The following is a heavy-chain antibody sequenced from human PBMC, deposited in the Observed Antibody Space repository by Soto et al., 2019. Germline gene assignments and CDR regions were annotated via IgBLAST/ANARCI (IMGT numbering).Heavy chain of an antibody. CDR2: ISSSSSYI. J-gene: IGHJ4*02. CDR1: GFTFSSYS. Sequence: LRLSCAASGFTFSSYSMNWVRQAPGKGLEWVSSISSSSSYIYYADSVKGRFTISRDNSKNTLYLQMNSLRAEDTAVYYCAKTPPRPLAGAGPFLDYGGQETLFTVPS. V-gene: IGHV3-21*04. CDR3: AKTPPRPLAGAGPFLDY. D-gene: IGHD6-19*01.